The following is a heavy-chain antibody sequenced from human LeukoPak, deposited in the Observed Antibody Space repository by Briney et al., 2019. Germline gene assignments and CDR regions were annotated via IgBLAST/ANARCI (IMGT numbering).Heavy chain of an antibody. Sequence: PGGSLRLSCAASGFIFTSYAMSWVRQAPGKGLEWVSAISGSGGSTYYADSVKGRFTISRDNSKNTLYLQMNSLRAEDTAVYYCAKSQYDFWSGYLYYWGQGTLVTVSS. J-gene: IGHJ4*02. D-gene: IGHD3-3*01. CDR3: AKSQYDFWSGYLYY. CDR2: ISGSGGST. CDR1: GFIFTSYA. V-gene: IGHV3-23*01.